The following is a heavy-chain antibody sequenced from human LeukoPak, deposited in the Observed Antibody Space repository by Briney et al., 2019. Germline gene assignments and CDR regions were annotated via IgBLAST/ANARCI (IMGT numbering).Heavy chain of an antibody. Sequence: GGSLRLSCAASGFTFSSYWMSWVRQAPGKGLEGVGNIKQDGSEKYYVDYVKGRFTISRDHAKNSLYLQMNSLRAEDTAVYYCAVRGAFDYWGQGTLVTVSS. CDR2: IKQDGSEK. V-gene: IGHV3-7*01. J-gene: IGHJ4*02. CDR1: GFTFSSYW. CDR3: AVRGAFDY.